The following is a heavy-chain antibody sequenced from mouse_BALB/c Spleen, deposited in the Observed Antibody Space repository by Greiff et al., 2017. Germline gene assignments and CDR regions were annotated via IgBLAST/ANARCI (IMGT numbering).Heavy chain of an antibody. CDR2: ILPGSGST. V-gene: IGHV1-9*01. J-gene: IGHJ3*01. D-gene: IGHD1-1*01. CDR1: GYTFSSYW. CDR3: ARGGGSSYAWFAY. Sequence: LVESGAELMKPGASVKISCKATGYTFSSYWIEWVKQRPGHGLEWIGEILPGSGSTNYNEKFKGKATFTADTSSNTAYMQLSSLTSEDSAVYYCARGGGSSYAWFAYWGQGTLVTVSA.